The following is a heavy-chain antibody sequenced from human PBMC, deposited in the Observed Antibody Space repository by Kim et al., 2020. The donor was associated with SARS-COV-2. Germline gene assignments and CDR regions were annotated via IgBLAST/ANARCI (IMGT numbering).Heavy chain of an antibody. D-gene: IGHD2-8*01. CDR3: TRHLALTNVYYYGMDV. Sequence: GGSLRLSCAASGFTFSGSAMHWVRQASGKGLEWVGRIRSKANSYATAYAASVKGRFTISRDDSKNTAYLQMNSLKTEDTAVYYCTRHLALTNVYYYGMDVWGQGTTVTVSS. J-gene: IGHJ6*02. CDR1: GFTFSGSA. V-gene: IGHV3-73*01. CDR2: IRSKANSYAT.